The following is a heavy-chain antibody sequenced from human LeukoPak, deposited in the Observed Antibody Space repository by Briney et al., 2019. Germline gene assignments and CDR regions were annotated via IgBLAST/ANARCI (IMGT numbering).Heavy chain of an antibody. CDR3: AKDRCSNGVGCYYYYMDV. V-gene: IGHV3-30*02. CDR2: IQYDGSNE. J-gene: IGHJ6*03. CDR1: GFTFSSYE. D-gene: IGHD2-8*01. Sequence: PGGTLRLSCAASGFTFSSYEMNWVRQAPGKGLEWAAYIQYDGSNEQYADSVKGRFSISRDSSKNILYLQMNSLRAEDTAVYYCAKDRCSNGVGCYYYYMDVWGKGTTVTISS.